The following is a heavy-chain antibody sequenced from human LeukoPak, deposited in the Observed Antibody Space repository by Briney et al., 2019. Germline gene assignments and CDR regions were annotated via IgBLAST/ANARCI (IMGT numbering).Heavy chain of an antibody. J-gene: IGHJ4*02. V-gene: IGHV3-53*01. CDR1: GFTVSSNY. CDR2: IYSGGTT. D-gene: IGHD5-18*01. CDR3: ASPVAGTALILGY. Sequence: GGSLRLSCAVSGFTVSSNYMSWVRQAPGKGLEWVSVIYSGGTTYYADSVKGRFTISRDNSRNTLYLQMNSLRAEDTAEYYCASPVAGTALILGYWGQGTLVTVSS.